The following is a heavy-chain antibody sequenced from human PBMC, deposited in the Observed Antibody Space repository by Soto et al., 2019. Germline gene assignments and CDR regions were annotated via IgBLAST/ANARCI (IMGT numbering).Heavy chain of an antibody. CDR1: GGSISSSNYY. Sequence: SEPLALTFPVSGGSISSSNYYWGWIRQPPGKGLEWLGSIHYSGSTYYNPSLKGRVTISVDTSKSQFSLRLSSVTAADTAVYYCATRYYDASSGYSHDDFDSWGQGTMVTVSS. CDR3: ATRYYDASSGYSHDDFDS. J-gene: IGHJ3*02. D-gene: IGHD3-22*01. V-gene: IGHV4-39*01. CDR2: IHYSGST.